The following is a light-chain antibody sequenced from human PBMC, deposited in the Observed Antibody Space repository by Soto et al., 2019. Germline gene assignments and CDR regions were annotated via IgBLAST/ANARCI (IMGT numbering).Light chain of an antibody. Sequence: QSALTQPASVSGSPGQSITISCTGTSSDVGGYTYVSWYQQHPGKAPELMIYEVSNRPSGVSSRFSGSKSGNKASLTISGLQAEDEADYYCSSYTSSSTPYVFGTGTTVTVL. CDR1: SSDVGGYTY. CDR3: SSYTSSSTPYV. J-gene: IGLJ1*01. CDR2: EVS. V-gene: IGLV2-14*01.